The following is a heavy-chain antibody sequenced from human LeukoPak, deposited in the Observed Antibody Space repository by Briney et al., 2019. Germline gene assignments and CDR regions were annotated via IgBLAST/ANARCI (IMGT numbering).Heavy chain of an antibody. D-gene: IGHD2-2*01. CDR1: GFTLRSYS. J-gene: IGHJ6*02. V-gene: IGHV3-21*01. CDR3: ARALPYCIDTSCYSAPPDV. CDR2: ISGMNSYI. Sequence: PGGSLRLSCAASGFTLRSYSMNWVRQAPGKGLEWVSSISGMNSYIYYADSVRGRFTISRDNAKKSLYLQMSGLRAEDTAVYYCARALPYCIDTSCYSAPPDVWGQGTTVPVSS.